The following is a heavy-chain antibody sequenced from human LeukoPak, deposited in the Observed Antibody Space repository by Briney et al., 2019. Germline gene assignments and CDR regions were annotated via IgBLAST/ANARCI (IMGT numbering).Heavy chain of an antibody. D-gene: IGHD2-2*01. CDR2: INAGNGYT. Sequence: ASVKVSCKASGYTFTNHAIHWVRQAPGQRLEWMGWINAGNGYTEYPRNFRDRVTVTRDTFANTVYMELSSLRSEDTAVYFCARAECASCYLVDFWGQGTLITVSS. CDR3: ARAECASCYLVDF. V-gene: IGHV1-3*01. J-gene: IGHJ4*02. CDR1: GYTFTNHA.